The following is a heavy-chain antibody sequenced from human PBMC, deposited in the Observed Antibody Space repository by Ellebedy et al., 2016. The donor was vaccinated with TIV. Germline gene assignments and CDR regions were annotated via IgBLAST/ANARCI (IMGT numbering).Heavy chain of an antibody. CDR2: ISYHGSDK. CDR3: ARYGNLGY. D-gene: IGHD1-1*01. V-gene: IGHV3-30*04. Sequence: GESLKISCAASGFNFNSYALHWVRQAPGKGLEWVSLISYHGSDKYYADSVKGRFTISRDNSKNSLYLQMNSLRAEDTAVYYCARYGNLGYWGQGTLVTVSS. J-gene: IGHJ4*02. CDR1: GFNFNSYA.